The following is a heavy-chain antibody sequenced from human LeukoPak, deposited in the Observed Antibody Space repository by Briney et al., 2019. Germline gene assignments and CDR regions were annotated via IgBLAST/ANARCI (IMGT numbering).Heavy chain of an antibody. V-gene: IGHV3-23*01. D-gene: IGHD4-17*01. J-gene: IGHJ3*02. CDR2: ISGSGGST. Sequence: GGSLRLSCAASGFTFSSYAMSWVRQAPGKGLEWVSAISGSGGSTYYADSVKGRFTISRDNSKNTLYLQMSSLTDEDTAVYYCAKECGRHYDDRAFDIWGQGTMVTVSS. CDR3: AKECGRHYDDRAFDI. CDR1: GFTFSSYA.